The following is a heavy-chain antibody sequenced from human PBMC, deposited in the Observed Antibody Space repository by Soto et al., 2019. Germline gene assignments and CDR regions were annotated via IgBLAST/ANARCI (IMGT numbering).Heavy chain of an antibody. CDR2: ITPSGNP. V-gene: IGHV4-34*02. D-gene: IGHD4-17*01. CDR3: ARGRSFGDFAH. Sequence: QVQLQQWGAGLLKPSETLSLTCAVFGGSFGGYSWTWIRQPPGGGLEWIGEITPSGNPNYNPSLKSRVATAVDKSRNQFSLNLTSVTAADTSIYYCARGRSFGDFAHWGQGTMVIVSS. J-gene: IGHJ4*01. CDR1: GGSFGGYS.